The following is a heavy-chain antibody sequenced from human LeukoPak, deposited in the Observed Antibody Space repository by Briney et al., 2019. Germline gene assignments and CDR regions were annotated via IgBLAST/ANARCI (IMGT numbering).Heavy chain of an antibody. CDR3: ARDGTAPGLYFDL. D-gene: IGHD6-13*01. V-gene: IGHV3-7*01. CDR2: IRQDGGEK. Sequence: GGSLRLSCAISGFTFTDYWMNWVRQAPGKGLEWVASIRQDGGEKYYLDSVEGRFTISRDNTKDSLYLQLSALRAEDTAVYYCARDGTAPGLYFDLWGQGTLVTVS. CDR1: GFTFTDYW. J-gene: IGHJ4*01.